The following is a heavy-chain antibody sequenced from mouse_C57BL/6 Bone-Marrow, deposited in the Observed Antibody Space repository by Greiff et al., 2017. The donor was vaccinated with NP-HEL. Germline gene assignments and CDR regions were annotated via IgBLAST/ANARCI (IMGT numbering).Heavy chain of an antibody. V-gene: IGHV1-74*01. CDR2: IHPSDSDT. J-gene: IGHJ3*01. D-gene: IGHD2-5*01. CDR1: GYTFTSYW. Sequence: QVQLKQPGAELVKPGASVKVSCKASGYTFTSYWMHWVKQRPGQGLEWIGRIHPSDSDTNYNQKFKGKATLTVDKSSSTAYMQLSSLTSEDSAVYYCAIEAYSNYVPFAYWGQGTLVTVSA. CDR3: AIEAYSNYVPFAY.